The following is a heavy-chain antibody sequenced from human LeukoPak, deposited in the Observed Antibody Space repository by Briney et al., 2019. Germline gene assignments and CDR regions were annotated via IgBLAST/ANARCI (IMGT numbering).Heavy chain of an antibody. CDR2: MNPNSGNT. V-gene: IGHV1-8*01. CDR3: ARYGYYDFWSGYYPGSEGATYYFDY. D-gene: IGHD3-3*01. Sequence: ASVKVSCKASGYTFTSYDINWVRQATGQGLEWMGWMNPNSGNTGYAQKFQGRVTMTRNTSISTAYMELSSLRSEDTAVYYCARYGYYDFWSGYYPGSEGATYYFDYWGQGTLVTVSS. CDR1: GYTFTSYD. J-gene: IGHJ4*02.